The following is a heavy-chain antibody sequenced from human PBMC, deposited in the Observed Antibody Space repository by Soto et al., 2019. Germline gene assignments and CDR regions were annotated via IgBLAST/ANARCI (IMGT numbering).Heavy chain of an antibody. CDR1: GFTFSSYA. D-gene: IGHD6-19*01. Sequence: QVQLVESGGGVVQPGRSLRLSCAASGFTFSSYAMHWVRQAPGKGLVWVAVISYDGSNKYYADSVKGRFTISRDNSKNTLYLQMNSLRAEDTAVYYCARDLSWASSGWRYYGMDVWGQGTTVTVSS. CDR2: ISYDGSNK. J-gene: IGHJ6*02. V-gene: IGHV3-30-3*01. CDR3: ARDLSWASSGWRYYGMDV.